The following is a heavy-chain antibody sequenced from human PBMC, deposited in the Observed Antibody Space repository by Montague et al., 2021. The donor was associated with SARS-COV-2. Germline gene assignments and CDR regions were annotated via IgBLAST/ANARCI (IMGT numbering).Heavy chain of an antibody. CDR2: IYYSGST. V-gene: IGHV4-59*01. D-gene: IGHD6-19*01. CDR3: SRGSGWMGNAFDI. J-gene: IGHJ3*02. Sequence: SETLSLTCTVSGGSISSYYWSWIRQPPGKGLEWIGYIYYSGSTNYNPSLKSRVTISVDTSKNQFSLKLSSVTAADTAVYYCSRGSGWMGNAFDIWGRGTMVTVSS. CDR1: GGSISSYY.